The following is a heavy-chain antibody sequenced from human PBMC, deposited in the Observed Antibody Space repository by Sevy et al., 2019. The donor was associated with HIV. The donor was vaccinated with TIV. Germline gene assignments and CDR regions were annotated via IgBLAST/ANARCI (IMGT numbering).Heavy chain of an antibody. CDR3: ARPTRGAWSPANMDGPDY. Sequence: GGFLRLSCAASGFTFSSYAMHCVRQAPGKGLEWVAVISYDGSNKYYADSVKGRFTISRDNSKNTLYLQMNSLRAEDTDVYYCARPTRGAWSPANMDGPDYWGQGTLVTVSS. D-gene: IGHD2-8*01. CDR1: GFTFSSYA. CDR2: ISYDGSNK. J-gene: IGHJ4*02. V-gene: IGHV3-30-3*01.